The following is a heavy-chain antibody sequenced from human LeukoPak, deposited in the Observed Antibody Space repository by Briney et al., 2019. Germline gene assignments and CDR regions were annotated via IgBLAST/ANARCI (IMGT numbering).Heavy chain of an antibody. Sequence: GRSLRLSCTASGYIASSNYMSWVRQAPGKGLEWVSLIYSGGSTYYADPVMCRSTISRDKTNNTLYLQMNSLRAEDRAVYYCALGCRSGVAFESWGQGTLVTVPS. CDR2: IYSGGST. D-gene: IGHD2-15*01. V-gene: IGHV3-53*01. J-gene: IGHJ4*02. CDR3: ALGCRSGVAFES. CDR1: GYIASSNY.